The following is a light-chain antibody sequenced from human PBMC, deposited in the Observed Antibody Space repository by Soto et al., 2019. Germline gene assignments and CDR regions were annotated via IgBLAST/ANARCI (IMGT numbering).Light chain of an antibody. Sequence: DIQMTQSPSSLSASVGDRVTITCRASQFINTFLNWYQQKPREAPKLLIYAASSLQRGVSSRFSGSGSDTVFTLTITNLQPEDFATYYCQQSYSQPLTLGGGTKVDIK. CDR1: QFINTF. V-gene: IGKV1-39*01. CDR2: AAS. CDR3: QQSYSQPLT. J-gene: IGKJ4*01.